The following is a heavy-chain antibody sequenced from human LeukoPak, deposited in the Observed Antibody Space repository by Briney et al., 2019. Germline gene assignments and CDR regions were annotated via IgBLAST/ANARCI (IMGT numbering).Heavy chain of an antibody. CDR3: ARVGATYDAFDI. Sequence: PSETLSLTCTVSGGSISSGGYYWSWIRQHPGKGLEWIGSIYYSGSTNYNPSLQGRVTISLDTSRNQFSLKLSSVTAADTAVYYCARVGATYDAFDIWGQGTMVTVSS. J-gene: IGHJ3*02. V-gene: IGHV4-31*03. CDR2: IYYSGST. D-gene: IGHD1-26*01. CDR1: GGSISSGGYY.